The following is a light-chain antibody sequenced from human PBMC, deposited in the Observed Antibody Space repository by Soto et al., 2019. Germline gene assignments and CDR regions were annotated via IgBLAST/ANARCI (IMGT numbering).Light chain of an antibody. CDR1: QSVSSN. Sequence: EIVLKQYPATLSVTPGERATLSCRASQSVSSNLAWYQQKPGQVPRLLIYDTFSRATGIPDRFSGSGSGTDFTLTISRLESEDFAVYYCQQDGNLPRTFGQGTKVDNK. V-gene: IGKV3-20*01. J-gene: IGKJ1*01. CDR2: DTF. CDR3: QQDGNLPRT.